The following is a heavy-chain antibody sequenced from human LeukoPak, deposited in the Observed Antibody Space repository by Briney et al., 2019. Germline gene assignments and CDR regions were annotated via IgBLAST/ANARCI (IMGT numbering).Heavy chain of an antibody. CDR1: GYTLTSYD. J-gene: IGHJ4*02. D-gene: IGHD2-15*01. Sequence: GASVKVSCKSSGYTLTSYDITWVRQAPGQGLEWMGWISAHSGYTKYAQKLQGRVTMTSDTSTSAAYMELRSLRSDDTAVYYCAREGSPGYCSGGSCPLDYWGQGTLVTVSS. CDR3: AREGSPGYCSGGSCPLDY. V-gene: IGHV1-18*01. CDR2: ISAHSGYT.